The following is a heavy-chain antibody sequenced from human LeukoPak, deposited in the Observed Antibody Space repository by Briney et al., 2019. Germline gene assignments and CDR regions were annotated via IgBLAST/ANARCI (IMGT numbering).Heavy chain of an antibody. CDR3: ARVRHGDLNWFDP. CDR1: GGTFSSYA. Sequence: GASVKVSCKASGGTFSSYAISWVRQAPGQGLEWMGGIIPIFGTANYALKFQGRVTITADESTSTAYMELSSPRSEDTAVYYCARVRHGDLNWFDPWGQGTLVTVSS. D-gene: IGHD4-17*01. CDR2: IIPIFGTA. V-gene: IGHV1-69*13. J-gene: IGHJ5*02.